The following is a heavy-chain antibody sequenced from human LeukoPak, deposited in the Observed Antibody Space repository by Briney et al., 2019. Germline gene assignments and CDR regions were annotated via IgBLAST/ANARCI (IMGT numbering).Heavy chain of an antibody. CDR1: GYNFNTYW. Sequence: GESLKISCKGSGYNFNTYWVAWVRPLPGTGLERMGIIRPMNSDVRYSPSFQGQVTISADRSINTAYLQWSSPTASDTAMYYCASRPFETTVVHCDFYWGQGTQVTVSS. D-gene: IGHD4-23*01. CDR2: IRPMNSDV. J-gene: IGHJ4*02. V-gene: IGHV5-51*01. CDR3: ASRPFETTVVHCDFY.